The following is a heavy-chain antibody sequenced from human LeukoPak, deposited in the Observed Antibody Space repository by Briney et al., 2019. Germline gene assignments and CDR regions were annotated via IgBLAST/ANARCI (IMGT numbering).Heavy chain of an antibody. V-gene: IGHV3-73*01. Sequence: GGSLRLSCAASGFTFSDSAMHWVRQASGKGLEWVGRIRSKADNYATEYGASVKGRFTISRDDSKSTAYLQMNSLKTEDTAVYYCTGGTTVTTLDYWGQGTLVTVSS. CDR2: IRSKADNYAT. J-gene: IGHJ4*02. CDR1: GFTFSDSA. D-gene: IGHD4-17*01. CDR3: TGGTTVTTLDY.